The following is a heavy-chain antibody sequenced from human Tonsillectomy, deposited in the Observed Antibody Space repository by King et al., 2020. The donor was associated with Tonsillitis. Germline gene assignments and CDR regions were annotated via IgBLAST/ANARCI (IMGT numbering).Heavy chain of an antibody. CDR1: GYTFTGYY. Sequence: QLVQSGAEVKKPWASVKVSCKASGYTFTGYYMHWVRQAPGQGLEWMGWINPNSGGTNYAQKFQGRGTMTRDTSISTAYMELSRLRSDDTAVYYCARLGYCSSTSCYLGYYMDVWGKGTTVTVSS. J-gene: IGHJ6*03. D-gene: IGHD2-2*01. CDR2: INPNSGGT. V-gene: IGHV1-2*02. CDR3: ARLGYCSSTSCYLGYYMDV.